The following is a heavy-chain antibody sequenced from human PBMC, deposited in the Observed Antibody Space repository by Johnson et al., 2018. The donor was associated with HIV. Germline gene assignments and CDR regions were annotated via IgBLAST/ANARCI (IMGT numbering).Heavy chain of an antibody. D-gene: IGHD4-23*01. CDR1: GFTFSSYG. J-gene: IGHJ3*02. Sequence: QVQLVESGGGVVQPGRSLRLSCVASGFTFSSYGMHWVRQAPGKGLAWVAVISYDGNNKYYADSVKGRVTISRDNSKNTLYLQMNSLRAEDTAVYYCAKVGATVITPRGEAFDIWGQGTMVTVSS. CDR2: ISYDGNNK. V-gene: IGHV3-30*18. CDR3: AKVGATVITPRGEAFDI.